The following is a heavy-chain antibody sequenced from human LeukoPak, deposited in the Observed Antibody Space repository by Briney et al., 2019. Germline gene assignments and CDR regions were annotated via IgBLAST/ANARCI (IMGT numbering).Heavy chain of an antibody. D-gene: IGHD5-12*01. CDR1: GFTFDDYA. V-gene: IGHV3-9*01. CDR3: AKDRSYSGYEPLDY. Sequence: GGSLRLSCAASGFTFDDYAMHWVRQAPGKGLEWVSGISWNSGSIGYADSVKGRFTISRDNSKNTLYLQMNSLRVEDTAMYYCAKDRSYSGYEPLDYWGQGTLVTVSS. CDR2: ISWNSGSI. J-gene: IGHJ4*02.